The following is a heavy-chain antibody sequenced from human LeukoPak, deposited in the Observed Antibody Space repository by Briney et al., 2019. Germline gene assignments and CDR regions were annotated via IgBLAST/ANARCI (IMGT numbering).Heavy chain of an antibody. D-gene: IGHD2-2*01. J-gene: IGHJ6*02. CDR2: IYHSGST. CDR3: ARARWVPAAPTGTLDV. Sequence: KASETLSLTCAVSGGSISSGGYSWSWIRQPPGKGLEWIGYIYHSGSTYYNPSLKSRVTISVDRSKNQFSLKLSSVTAADTAVYYCARARWVPAAPTGTLDVWGQGTTVTVSS. V-gene: IGHV4-30-2*01. CDR1: GGSISSGGYS.